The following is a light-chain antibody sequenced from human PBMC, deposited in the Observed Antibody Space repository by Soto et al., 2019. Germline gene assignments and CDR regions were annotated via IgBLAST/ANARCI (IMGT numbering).Light chain of an antibody. V-gene: IGKV1-5*01. J-gene: IGKJ1*01. CDR2: DAS. CDR3: QQYNSYPWT. Sequence: IQLTQSPSSLSASVGGIVSITCLASQSISSWLAWYQQKPGKAPKLLIYDASSLESGVPSRFSGSGSGTEFTLTISSLQPDDFATYYCQQYNSYPWTFGQGTKVDI. CDR1: QSISSW.